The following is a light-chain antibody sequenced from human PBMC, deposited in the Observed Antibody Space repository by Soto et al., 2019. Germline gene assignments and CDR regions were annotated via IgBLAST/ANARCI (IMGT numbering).Light chain of an antibody. CDR3: QQYNSWPTT. V-gene: IGKV3-15*01. Sequence: EILMTQSPSTLSVSPGERATLSCRASQSVSSYLLWYQQKPGQAPRLLIHGASSRATGVPARFSGSGSGTEFTLIISSLQSEDFELYYCQQYNSWPTTFGQGTKVDIK. CDR1: QSVSSY. J-gene: IGKJ1*01. CDR2: GAS.